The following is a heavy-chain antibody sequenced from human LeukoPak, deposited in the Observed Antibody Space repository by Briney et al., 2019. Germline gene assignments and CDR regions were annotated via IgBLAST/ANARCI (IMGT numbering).Heavy chain of an antibody. D-gene: IGHD6-13*01. CDR1: GFIFSSHG. CDR3: AKERGAAAATVYFDY. J-gene: IGHJ4*02. V-gene: IGHV3-23*01. CDR2: ISPSGDAT. Sequence: GGTLRLSCAASGFIFSSHGMNWVRQAPGKGLEWVSGISPSGDATFYADSVKGRFTISRDNSKNTVYLQMNSLRAEDTAVYYCAKERGAAAATVYFDYWGQGTQVTVSS.